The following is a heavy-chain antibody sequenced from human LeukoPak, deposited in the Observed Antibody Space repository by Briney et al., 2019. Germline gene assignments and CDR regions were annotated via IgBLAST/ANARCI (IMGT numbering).Heavy chain of an antibody. CDR3: AYGDSGSADAFDI. D-gene: IGHD4-17*01. V-gene: IGHV4-38-2*02. CDR2: IYHSGST. Sequence: PSETLSLTCSVSGYSISNGYYWGWIRQPPGKGLEWIGIIYHSGSTYYNPSLKSRVTISLDTSKNQFSLKLSSVTAADTAVYYCAYGDSGSADAFDIWGQGTMVTVSS. J-gene: IGHJ3*02. CDR1: GYSISNGYY.